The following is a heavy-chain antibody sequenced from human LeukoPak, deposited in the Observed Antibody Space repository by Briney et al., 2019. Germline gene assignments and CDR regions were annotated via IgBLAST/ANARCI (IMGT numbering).Heavy chain of an antibody. J-gene: IGHJ5*02. Sequence: SETLSLTCAVYGGSFSGYYRSWIRQPPGKGLEWIGEINHSGSTNYNPSLKSRVTISVDTSKNQFSLKLSSVTAADTAVYYCARIFRGSTNWFDPWGQGTLVTVSS. CDR1: GGSFSGYY. CDR2: INHSGST. CDR3: ARIFRGSTNWFDP. V-gene: IGHV4-34*01. D-gene: IGHD5/OR15-5a*01.